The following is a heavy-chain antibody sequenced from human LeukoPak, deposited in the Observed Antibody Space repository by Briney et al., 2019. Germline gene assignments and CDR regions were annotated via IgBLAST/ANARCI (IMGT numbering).Heavy chain of an antibody. V-gene: IGHV4-59*02. D-gene: IGHD1-26*01. CDR2: IYYSGST. CDR1: GGSVNNYY. Sequence: PSETLSLTCTVSGGSVNNYYWSWIRQPPGKGLEWIGYIYYSGSTNYNPSLKSRVTISVDTSKNQFSLKLSSVTAADTAVYYCARDCSGSYYVRGGYAFDIWGQGTMATVSS. CDR3: ARDCSGSYYVRGGYAFDI. J-gene: IGHJ3*02.